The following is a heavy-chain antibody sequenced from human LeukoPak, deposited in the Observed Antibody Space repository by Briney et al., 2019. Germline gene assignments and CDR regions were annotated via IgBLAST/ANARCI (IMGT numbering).Heavy chain of an antibody. D-gene: IGHD3-10*01. CDR1: GFTFSSYW. CDR3: AKEQYGSGAFDY. J-gene: IGHJ4*02. V-gene: IGHV3-30*18. CDR2: ISYDGSNK. Sequence: GSLRLSCGASGFTFSSYWMSWVRQAPGKGLEWVAVISYDGSNKYYADSVKGRFTISRDNSKNTLYLQMNSLRAEDTAVYYCAKEQYGSGAFDYWGQGTLVTVSS.